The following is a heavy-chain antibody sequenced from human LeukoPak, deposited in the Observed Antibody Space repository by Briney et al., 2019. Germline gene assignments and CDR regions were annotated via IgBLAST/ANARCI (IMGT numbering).Heavy chain of an antibody. Sequence: SETLSLTCTVSGGSISSSSYYWGWIRQPPGKGLEWIGGIYYSGSTYYNPSLKSRVTISVDTSKNQFSLKLSSVTAADTAVYYCARHSGSGSFDAFDIWGQGTMVTVSS. V-gene: IGHV4-39*01. D-gene: IGHD1-26*01. CDR1: GGSISSSSYY. J-gene: IGHJ3*02. CDR2: IYYSGST. CDR3: ARHSGSGSFDAFDI.